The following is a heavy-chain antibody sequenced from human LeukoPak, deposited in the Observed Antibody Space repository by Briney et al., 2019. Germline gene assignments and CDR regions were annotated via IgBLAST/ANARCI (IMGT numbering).Heavy chain of an antibody. D-gene: IGHD2-21*01. CDR1: GGSISSGRYY. CDR3: ARVLWMSWFDP. J-gene: IGHJ5*02. Sequence: SETLSLTCTVSGGSISSGRYYWSWIRQPAGKGLEWIGRIYTSGSTNYNPSLESRITISVDTSKNQFSLKLSSVTAADTAVYYCARVLWMSWFDPWGQGTLVTVSS. V-gene: IGHV4-61*02. CDR2: IYTSGST.